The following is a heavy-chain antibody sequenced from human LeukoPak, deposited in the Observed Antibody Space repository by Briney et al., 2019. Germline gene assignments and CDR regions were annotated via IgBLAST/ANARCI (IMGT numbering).Heavy chain of an antibody. Sequence: ASVKVSCKASGYIFTNYYIHWVRQAPGQGLEWMGIINPTGDSTSYAQKFQARVTMTRDTSTSTVYMELSSLRSEDTAVYYCARGGYGYYNEIDYWGQGALVTVSS. CDR1: GYIFTNYY. D-gene: IGHD3-9*01. CDR2: INPTGDST. J-gene: IGHJ4*02. V-gene: IGHV1-46*01. CDR3: ARGGYGYYNEIDY.